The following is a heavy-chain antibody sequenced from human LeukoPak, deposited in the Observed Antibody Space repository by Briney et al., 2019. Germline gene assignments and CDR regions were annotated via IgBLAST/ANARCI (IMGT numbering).Heavy chain of an antibody. V-gene: IGHV3-48*03. J-gene: IGHJ4*02. CDR2: ISSSGSTI. CDR3: AREGSGYDYFDY. D-gene: IGHD5-12*01. CDR1: GFTFSSYE. Sequence: PGGSLRLSCAASGFTFSSYEMSWVRQAPGKGLEWVSYISSSGSTIYYADSVKGRFTISRDNAMNSLYLQMNSLRAEDTAVYYCAREGSGYDYFDYWGQGTLVTVSS.